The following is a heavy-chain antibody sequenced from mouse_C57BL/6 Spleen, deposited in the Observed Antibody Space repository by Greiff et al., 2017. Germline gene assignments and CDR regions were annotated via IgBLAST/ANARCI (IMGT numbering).Heavy chain of an antibody. CDR2: IRNKANGYTT. CDR3: ARNKAPQGYFDY. J-gene: IGHJ2*01. CDR1: GFTFTDYY. Sequence: DVKLVESGGGLVQPGGSLSLSCAASGFTFTDYYMSWVRQPPGKALEWLGFIRNKANGYTTEYSASVKGRFTISRDNSQSILYLQMHALRAEDSATYYCARNKAPQGYFDYWGQGTTLTVSS. V-gene: IGHV7-3*01.